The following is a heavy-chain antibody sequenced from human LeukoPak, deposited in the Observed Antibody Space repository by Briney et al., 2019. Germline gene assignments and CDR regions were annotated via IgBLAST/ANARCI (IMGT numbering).Heavy chain of an antibody. CDR1: GSTFSSYG. J-gene: IGHJ4*02. CDR3: AKVSDSSGWYSNY. V-gene: IGHV3-30*18. D-gene: IGHD6-19*01. Sequence: GRSLRLSCAASGSTFSSYGMHWVRQAPGKGLEWVAVISYDGSNKYYADSVKGRFTISRDNSKNTLYLQMNSLRAEDTAVYYCAKVSDSSGWYSNYWGQGTLVTVSS. CDR2: ISYDGSNK.